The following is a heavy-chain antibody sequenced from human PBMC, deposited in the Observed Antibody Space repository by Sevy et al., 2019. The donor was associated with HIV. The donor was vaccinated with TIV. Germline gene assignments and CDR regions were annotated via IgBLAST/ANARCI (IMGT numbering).Heavy chain of an antibody. CDR1: GGSITSHY. D-gene: IGHD3-22*01. V-gene: IGHV4-59*11. J-gene: IGHJ4*02. Sequence: SETLSLTCSVSGGSITSHYWSWIRQPPGKGLEFIGYFYYTGNSDYNPSLKSRVTMSADTSKNQFSLKLSSVTAADTAVYYCARLPSPYYDATGDLIREYFFQFWGRGTLVTVSS. CDR2: FYYTGNS. CDR3: ARLPSPYYDATGDLIREYFFQF.